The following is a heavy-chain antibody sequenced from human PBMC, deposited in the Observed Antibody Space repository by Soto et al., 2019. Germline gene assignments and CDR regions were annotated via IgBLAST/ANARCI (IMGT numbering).Heavy chain of an antibody. D-gene: IGHD5-12*01. Sequence: QVQLVESGGGVVQPGRSLRLSCAASGFTFSSYAMHWVRQAPGKGLEWVAVISYDGSNKYYADSVKGRFTISRDNSQNTLYLQMNSLRAADTAVYYCARDPVRWLPGGHYFDYWGQGTLVTVSS. J-gene: IGHJ4*02. V-gene: IGHV3-30-3*01. CDR3: ARDPVRWLPGGHYFDY. CDR2: ISYDGSNK. CDR1: GFTFSSYA.